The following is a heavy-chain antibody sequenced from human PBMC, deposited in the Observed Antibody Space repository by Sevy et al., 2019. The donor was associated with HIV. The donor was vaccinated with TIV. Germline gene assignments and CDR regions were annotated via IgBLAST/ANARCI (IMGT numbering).Heavy chain of an antibody. V-gene: IGHV4-59*01. CDR1: GGSISSYY. CDR3: ARELISGRYYGMDV. CDR2: IYYTGST. J-gene: IGHJ6*02. Sequence: SETLSLTCTVSGGSISSYYWNWIRQSPGKGLEWIGYIYYTGSTNYNPSLKSRVTISVDTSKNQFSLKLTSVTPAETAVYYCARELISGRYYGMDVWGQGTTVTVSS. D-gene: IGHD6-19*01.